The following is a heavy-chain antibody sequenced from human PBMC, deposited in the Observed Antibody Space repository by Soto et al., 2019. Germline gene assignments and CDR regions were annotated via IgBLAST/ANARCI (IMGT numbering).Heavy chain of an antibody. V-gene: IGHV2-5*01. CDR2: IYWNDDD. D-gene: IGHD3-16*01. Sequence: SGPTLVNPTQTLTLTCTFSGFSLSTSGEAVAWIRQPPGKTLEWLGIIYWNDDDRYSPSLEHRLTITKDTSKNQVVLTMTDMDPVDTATYYCAHSLIKDHFNVWGQGTLVTVSS. CDR1: GFSLSTSGEA. J-gene: IGHJ3*01. CDR3: AHSLIKDHFNV.